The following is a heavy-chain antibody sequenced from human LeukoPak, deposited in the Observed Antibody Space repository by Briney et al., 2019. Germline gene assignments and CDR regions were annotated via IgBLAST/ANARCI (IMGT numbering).Heavy chain of an antibody. CDR3: ARDHRGTYYYYYMDV. CDR2: ISSNGGST. J-gene: IGHJ6*03. CDR1: GFTFSSYG. Sequence: GGTLRLSCAASGFTFSSYGMHWVRQAPGKGLEYVSAISSNGGSTYYANSVKGRFTISRDNSKNTLYLQMNSLRAEDTAVYYCARDHRGTYYYYYMDVWGKGTTVTVSS. V-gene: IGHV3-64*01. D-gene: IGHD1-1*01.